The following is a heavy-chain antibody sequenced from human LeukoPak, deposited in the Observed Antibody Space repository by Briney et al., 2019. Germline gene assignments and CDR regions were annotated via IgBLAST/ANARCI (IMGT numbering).Heavy chain of an antibody. CDR3: ARSGAATVTTSRGKRGFMDV. Sequence: ASVKVSCKASGYTFTSYDINWVRQATGQGLEWMGWVNPNSGNTGYAQKFQGRVTMTRNTSISTAYMELSSLRSEDTAVYYCARSGAATVTTSRGKRGFMDVWGKGTTVTVSS. D-gene: IGHD4-17*01. CDR2: VNPNSGNT. J-gene: IGHJ6*04. V-gene: IGHV1-8*01. CDR1: GYTFTSYD.